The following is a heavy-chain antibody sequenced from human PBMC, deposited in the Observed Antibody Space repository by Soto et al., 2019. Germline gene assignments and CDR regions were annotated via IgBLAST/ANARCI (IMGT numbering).Heavy chain of an antibody. Sequence: QVQLQESGPGLVKPSQTLSLTCTVSGGSISSGGYYWSWIRQHPGKGLEWIGYIYYSGSTYYNPSPKSRVTISVDTSKNQFSPKLSSVTAAETAVYYCARDRRRSPTVVTPGYFFDYWGQGTLVTVSS. D-gene: IGHD4-17*01. V-gene: IGHV4-31*03. CDR1: GGSISSGGYY. J-gene: IGHJ4*02. CDR2: IYYSGST. CDR3: ARDRRRSPTVVTPGYFFDY.